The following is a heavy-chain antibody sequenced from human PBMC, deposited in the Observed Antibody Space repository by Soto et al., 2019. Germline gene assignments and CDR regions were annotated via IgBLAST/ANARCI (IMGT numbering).Heavy chain of an antibody. J-gene: IGHJ4*02. Sequence: PSETLSLTCAVSGASIGTNNWWSWVRQPPGKGLEWIGEVYHSGTTNCNPSLKSRVTISTDKSKNQFSLTLTSMTAADTALYYCAVPGRGDFDYWSQGTLVTVSS. CDR1: GASIGTNNW. CDR3: AVPGRGDFDY. CDR2: VYHSGTT. V-gene: IGHV4-4*02. D-gene: IGHD5-12*01.